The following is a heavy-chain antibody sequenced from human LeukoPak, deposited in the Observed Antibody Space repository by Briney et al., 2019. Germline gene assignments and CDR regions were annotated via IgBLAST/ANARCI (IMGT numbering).Heavy chain of an antibody. D-gene: IGHD5-24*01. CDR2: IYPGDSDT. CDR3: ARHGRWLHPRYYFDY. V-gene: IGHV5-51*01. CDR1: GYSFTSYW. J-gene: IGHJ4*02. Sequence: GESLKISCKGSGYSFTSYWIGWVRQMPGKGLEWMGIIYPGDSDTRYSPSFQGQVTISADKSISTAYLQRSSLKASDTAMYYCARHGRWLHPRYYFDYWGQGTLVTVSS.